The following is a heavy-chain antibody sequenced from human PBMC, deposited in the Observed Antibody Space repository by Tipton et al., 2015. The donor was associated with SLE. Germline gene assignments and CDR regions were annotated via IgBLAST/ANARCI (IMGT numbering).Heavy chain of an antibody. J-gene: IGHJ1*01. CDR1: GYTFTSYG. CDR3: ASQGYCSSTSCPIGYFQH. V-gene: IGHV1-18*01. CDR2: ISAYNGNT. D-gene: IGHD2-2*01. Sequence: QSGPEVTEPGASVKVSCKASGYTFTSYGISWVRQAPGQGLEWMGWISAYNGNTNYAQKLQGRVTMTTDTSTSTAYMELRSLRSDDTAVYYCASQGYCSSTSCPIGYFQHWGQGTLVTVSS.